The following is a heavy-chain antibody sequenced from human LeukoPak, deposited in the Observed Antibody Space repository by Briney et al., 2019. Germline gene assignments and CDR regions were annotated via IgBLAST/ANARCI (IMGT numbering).Heavy chain of an antibody. D-gene: IGHD4-23*01. J-gene: IGHJ6*02. V-gene: IGHV4-31*03. CDR3: ARLGTRYYYGMDV. CDR2: IYYSGST. CDR1: GGSISSGGYY. Sequence: PSETLSLTCTVSGGSISSGGYYWSWIRQHPGKGLEWIGYIYYSGSTYYNPSLKSRVTISVDTSKNQFSLKLSSVTAADTAVYYCARLGTRYYYGMDVWGQGTTVTVSS.